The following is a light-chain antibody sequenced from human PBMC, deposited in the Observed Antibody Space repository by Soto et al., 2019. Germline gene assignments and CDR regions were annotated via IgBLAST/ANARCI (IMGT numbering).Light chain of an antibody. CDR3: NSYTTSRTYV. Sequence: QSALTQPASVSGSPGQSITISCTGTYSDVGAFNFVTWYQQHPGKAPKLIICNVSERPSGVSNRFSGSKSGNTASLTIAGLQAEEEADYYCNSYTTSRTYVFGTGTKVTVL. V-gene: IGLV2-14*01. J-gene: IGLJ1*01. CDR1: YSDVGAFNF. CDR2: NVS.